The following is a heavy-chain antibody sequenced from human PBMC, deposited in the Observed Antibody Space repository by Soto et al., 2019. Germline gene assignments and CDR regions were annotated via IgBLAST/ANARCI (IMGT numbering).Heavy chain of an antibody. CDR2: IYYSGNT. D-gene: IGHD1-1*01. V-gene: IGHV4-39*06. CDR1: GGSTNSRSDY. Sequence: SETLSLTCTVSGGSTNSRSDYWGWIRQPPGKGLEWIGNIYYSGNTYYNPSLKSRLIISIDTSKNQFPLKVGSVTAADTAVHYCARSSLYGMDVWGQGTTVTVYS. J-gene: IGHJ6*02. CDR3: ARSSLYGMDV.